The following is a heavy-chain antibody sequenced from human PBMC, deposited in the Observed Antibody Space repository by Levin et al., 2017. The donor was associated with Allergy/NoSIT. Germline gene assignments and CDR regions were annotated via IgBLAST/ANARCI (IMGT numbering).Heavy chain of an antibody. D-gene: IGHD3-16*01. J-gene: IGHJ4*02. CDR3: AKSAFNYDYIWAPPYYFDY. Sequence: GGSLRLSCAASGFTFSSYGMHWVRQAPGKGLEWVAVISYDGSNKYYADSVKGRFTISRDNSKNTLYLQMNSLRAEDTAVYYCAKSAFNYDYIWAPPYYFDYWGQGTLVTVSS. CDR1: GFTFSSYG. CDR2: ISYDGSNK. V-gene: IGHV3-30*18.